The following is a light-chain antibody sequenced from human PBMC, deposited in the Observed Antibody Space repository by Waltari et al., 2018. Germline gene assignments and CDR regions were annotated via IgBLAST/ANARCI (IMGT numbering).Light chain of an antibody. CDR2: SSS. V-gene: IGLV1-44*01. CDR1: SSNIGSNS. Sequence: QSVLTQPPPASGTPGQRVTISCSGGSSNIGSNSVNWYQQPPGTAPKLLIYSSSQRPSGVPDRFSGSKSGTSASLAISGLQSEDEADYYCAAWDDSLNVVVFGGGTKLSVL. J-gene: IGLJ2*01. CDR3: AAWDDSLNVVV.